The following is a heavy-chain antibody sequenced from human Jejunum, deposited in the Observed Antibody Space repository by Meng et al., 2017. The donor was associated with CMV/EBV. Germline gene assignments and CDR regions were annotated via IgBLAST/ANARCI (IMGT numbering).Heavy chain of an antibody. CDR3: ARRVGSGKYYFDY. J-gene: IGHJ4*02. CDR2: INYSESM. CDR1: DGSFSGPY. Sequence: QVRLQLWGAGVLKPSETLSLSCAVYDGSFSGPYCSWIRQAPGKGLEWIGEINYSESMNYNPSLKSRVTLSVDVSRSQCSLKLRSVTAADGAVYYCARRVGSGKYYFDYWSQGGLVTVSS. V-gene: IGHV4-34*02. D-gene: IGHD3-10*01.